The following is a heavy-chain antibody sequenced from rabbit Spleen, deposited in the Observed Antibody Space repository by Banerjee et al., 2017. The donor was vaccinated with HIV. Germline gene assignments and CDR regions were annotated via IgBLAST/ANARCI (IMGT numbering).Heavy chain of an antibody. Sequence: QEQLEESGGGLVKPEGSLTLTCKASGFSFSDRDVMCWVRQAPGKGLEWIACIYTGSSGNTYYASWAKGRFTVSKTSSTTVTLQMTSLTAADTATYFCASSYPGGSFSYFRLWGPGTLVTVS. CDR2: IYTGSSGNT. V-gene: IGHV1S45*01. J-gene: IGHJ4*01. CDR3: ASSYPGGSFSYFRL. D-gene: IGHD7-1*01. CDR1: GFSFSDRDV.